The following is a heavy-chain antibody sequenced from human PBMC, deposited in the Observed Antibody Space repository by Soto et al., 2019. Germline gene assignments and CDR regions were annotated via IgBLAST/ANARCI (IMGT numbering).Heavy chain of an antibody. CDR3: ARGSVPGIVAAGTPYYYYMDV. CDR2: INHSGST. CDR1: GLSFSGYY. V-gene: IGHV4-34*01. J-gene: IGHJ6*03. Sequence: PSETLSLTCAVYGLSFSGYYWSWIRQPPGKGLEWIGEINHSGSTNCNPSLKSRVTISVDTSKNQFSLKLTSVTAADTAVYYCARGSVPGIVAAGTPYYYYMDVWGKGTTVTVSS. D-gene: IGHD6-13*01.